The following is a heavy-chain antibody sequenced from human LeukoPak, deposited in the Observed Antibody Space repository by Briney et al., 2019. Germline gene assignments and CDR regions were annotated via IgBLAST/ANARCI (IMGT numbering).Heavy chain of an antibody. J-gene: IGHJ4*02. Sequence: QPGGSLRLSCAASGFTFSSYAMSWVRQAPGKGLEWASVITGTGTYYADSVKGRFTISRDNSKNTLYLQMNSLRAEDTAVYYCAKVWSSYCRSTSCYQNLDYWGQGTLVTVSS. V-gene: IGHV3-23*01. CDR3: AKVWSSYCRSTSCYQNLDY. CDR2: ITGTGT. D-gene: IGHD2-2*01. CDR1: GFTFSSYA.